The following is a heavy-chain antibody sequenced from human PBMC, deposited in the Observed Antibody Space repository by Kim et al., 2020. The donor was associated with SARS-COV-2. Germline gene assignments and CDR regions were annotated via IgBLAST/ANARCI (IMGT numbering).Heavy chain of an antibody. J-gene: IGHJ4*01. Sequence: GGSLRLSCTASGFTFSSYEMNWVRQAPGKGLEWVSYISSSGSTIYYADSVKGRFTISRDNAKNSLYLQMNSLRAEDTAVYYCASLSITIFGVVTRDYWG. CDR3: ASLSITIFGVVTRDY. D-gene: IGHD3-3*01. CDR2: ISSSGSTI. CDR1: GFTFSSYE. V-gene: IGHV3-48*03.